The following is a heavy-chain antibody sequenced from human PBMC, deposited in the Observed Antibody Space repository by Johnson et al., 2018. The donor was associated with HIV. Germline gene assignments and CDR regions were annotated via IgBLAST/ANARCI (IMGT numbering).Heavy chain of an antibody. CDR3: AKGFGASSGAFDI. Sequence: VQLVESGGGLVQPGGSLRLSCAASGFTVSRNYMSWVRQAPGKGLEWVSVIYSGGSTYYADSVTGRFTISRDNSKNTLYLQMNSLRAEETAVYYCAKGFGASSGAFDIWGQGTMVTVSS. CDR2: IYSGGST. J-gene: IGHJ3*02. D-gene: IGHD1-26*01. V-gene: IGHV3-66*01. CDR1: GFTVSRNY.